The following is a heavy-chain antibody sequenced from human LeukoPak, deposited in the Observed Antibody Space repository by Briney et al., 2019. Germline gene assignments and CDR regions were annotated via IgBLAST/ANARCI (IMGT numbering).Heavy chain of an antibody. J-gene: IGHJ4*02. Sequence: SETLSLTCAVYGGSFSGYYWSWIRQPPGKGLEWIGEINHSGGTNYNPSLKSRVTISVDTSKNQFSLKLSSVTAADTAVYYCARGYSYGTTALGYWGQGTLVTVSS. V-gene: IGHV4-34*01. CDR2: INHSGGT. CDR3: ARGYSYGTTALGY. CDR1: GGSFSGYY. D-gene: IGHD5-18*01.